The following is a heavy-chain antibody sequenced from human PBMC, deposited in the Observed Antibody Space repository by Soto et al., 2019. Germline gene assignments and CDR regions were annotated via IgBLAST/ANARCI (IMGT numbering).Heavy chain of an antibody. CDR1: GFTFSNAW. Sequence: GGSLRLSCAASGFTFSNAWMSWVRQAPGKGLEWVGRIKSKTDGGTTDYAAPVKGRFTISRDDSKNTLYLQMNSLKTEDTAVYYCITLGITVVTPADYWGQGTLVTVSS. V-gene: IGHV3-15*01. J-gene: IGHJ4*02. CDR2: IKSKTDGGTT. CDR3: ITLGITVVTPADY. D-gene: IGHD2-15*01.